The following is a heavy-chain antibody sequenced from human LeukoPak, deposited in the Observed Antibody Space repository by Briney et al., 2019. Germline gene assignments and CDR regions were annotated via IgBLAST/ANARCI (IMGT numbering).Heavy chain of an antibody. D-gene: IGHD2-2*01. CDR1: GYSFTSYW. J-gene: IGHJ4*02. CDR3: ARRVGYCSSTSCYAVDY. Sequence: GESLKISCKGSGYSFTSYWIGWVRQMPGKGLEWMGVIYPGDSDTRYSPSFQGRVTISADKSISTAYLQWSSLKASDTAMYYCARRVGYCSSTSCYAVDYWGQGTLVTVSS. CDR2: IYPGDSDT. V-gene: IGHV5-51*01.